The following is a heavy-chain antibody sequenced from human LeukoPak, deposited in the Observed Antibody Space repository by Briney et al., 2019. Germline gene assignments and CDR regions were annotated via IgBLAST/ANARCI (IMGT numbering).Heavy chain of an antibody. CDR2: IYSGGST. D-gene: IGHD3-10*01. CDR1: GFTFRTYA. Sequence: PGGSLRLSCAASGFTFRTYAMSWVRQAPGKGLEWVSVIYSGGSTYYADSVKGRFTISRDNSKNTLYLQMNSLRAEDTAVYYCATEVPLNTYYYGMDVWGQGTTVTVSS. CDR3: ATEVPLNTYYYGMDV. V-gene: IGHV3-53*01. J-gene: IGHJ6*02.